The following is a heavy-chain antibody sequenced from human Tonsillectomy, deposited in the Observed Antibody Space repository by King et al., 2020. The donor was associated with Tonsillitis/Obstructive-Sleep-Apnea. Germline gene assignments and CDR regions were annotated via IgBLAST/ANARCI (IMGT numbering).Heavy chain of an antibody. V-gene: IGHV3-43*01. CDR3: AKDKSPGDNWDWYFDL. D-gene: IGHD1-20*01. Sequence: VQLVESGGVVVQPGGSLRLSCAASGFTFDDYTMHWVRQAPGKGLEWVSLISWDGDSTHYADSVKGRFTISRDNSKNSLYLQMNSLRTEDTALCYCAKDKSPGDNWDWYFDLWGRGTLVTVSS. J-gene: IGHJ2*01. CDR2: ISWDGDST. CDR1: GFTFDDYT.